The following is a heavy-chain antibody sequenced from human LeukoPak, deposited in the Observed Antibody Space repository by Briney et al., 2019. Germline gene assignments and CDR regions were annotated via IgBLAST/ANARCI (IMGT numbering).Heavy chain of an antibody. D-gene: IGHD5-12*01. CDR3: ARSHAGYETEYYFDS. J-gene: IGHJ4*02. Sequence: GAPVKVSCKASGYTFTRYSIGWVRQAPGQGLEWVGWISAYNGDTKYEQKLQGRVTLTTDASTSTAYMELRSLRSDDTAIYYCARSHAGYETEYYFDSWGQGTLVTVSS. V-gene: IGHV1-18*01. CDR1: GYTFTRYS. CDR2: ISAYNGDT.